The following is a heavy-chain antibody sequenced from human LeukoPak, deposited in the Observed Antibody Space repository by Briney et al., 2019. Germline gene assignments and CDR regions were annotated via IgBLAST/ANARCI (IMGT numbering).Heavy chain of an antibody. CDR1: GGSIISYY. J-gene: IGHJ3*02. D-gene: IGHD2-8*01. CDR3: ARDLLYCTNGVCKGVAFDI. CDR2: INDSGST. Sequence: PSETLCLTCTVSGGSIISYYWSWIRQPPGKGLEWIGYINDSGSTHCNPSLKSRVTISIDTSKNQFSLKLSSVTAADAAVYYCARDLLYCTNGVCKGVAFDIWGQGTMVTVSS. V-gene: IGHV4-59*01.